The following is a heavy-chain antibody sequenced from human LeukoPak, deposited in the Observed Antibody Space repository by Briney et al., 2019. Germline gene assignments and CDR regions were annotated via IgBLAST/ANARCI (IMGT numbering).Heavy chain of an antibody. CDR1: GYSFTSFW. CDR3: ARAVMSYSRYFDY. Sequence: GESLKISCKGSGYSFTSFWIGWVRQMPGKGLEWMGIVYPGDSDTRYSPSFQGQVTISADKSISTAFLQWSSLKASDTAMYYCARAVMSYSRYFDYWGQGTLVTVSS. CDR2: VYPGDSDT. J-gene: IGHJ4*02. V-gene: IGHV5-51*01. D-gene: IGHD1-26*01.